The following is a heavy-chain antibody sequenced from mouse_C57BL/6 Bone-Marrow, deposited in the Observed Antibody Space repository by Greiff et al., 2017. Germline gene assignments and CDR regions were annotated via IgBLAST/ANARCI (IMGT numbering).Heavy chain of an antibody. Sequence: EVKLQESGPGLAKPSQTLSLTCSVTGYSITSDYWNWIRKFPGNKLEYMGYISYSGSTYYNPSLKSRISITRDTSKNQFFLKLNSVTTEDTATYYCARDSPPVKSSYFFYAMDYWGQGTSVTVSS. D-gene: IGHD1-1*01. CDR1: GYSITSDY. J-gene: IGHJ4*01. CDR3: ARDSPPVKSSYFFYAMDY. CDR2: ISYSGST. V-gene: IGHV3-8*01.